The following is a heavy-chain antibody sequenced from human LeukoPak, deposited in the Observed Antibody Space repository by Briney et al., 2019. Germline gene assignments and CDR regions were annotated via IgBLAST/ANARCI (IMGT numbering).Heavy chain of an antibody. CDR3: ARDSLAARRRPSWFDP. D-gene: IGHD6-6*01. V-gene: IGHV1-2*02. CDR2: INPNSGDT. J-gene: IGHJ5*02. CDR1: GYTFTGYY. Sequence: GASVKVSCKASGYTFTGYYMHWVRQAPRQGLEWMGWINPNSGDTNYAQKFQGRVTMTRDTSISTAYMELSRLRSDDTAVYYCARDSLAARRRPSWFDPWGQGTLVTVSS.